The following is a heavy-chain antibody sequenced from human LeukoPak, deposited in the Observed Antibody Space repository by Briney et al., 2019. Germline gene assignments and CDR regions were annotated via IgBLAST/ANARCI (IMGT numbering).Heavy chain of an antibody. J-gene: IGHJ4*02. D-gene: IGHD1-26*01. CDR3: AVGSMAPWFDY. CDR1: CVSLSSSSYF. V-gene: IGHV4-39*05. Sequence: SETPSPTCSVSCVSLSSSSYFLGWIPHPPPKGVEWIGSTYYSGSTYYNPSLKSRVTISVDTSKNQFSLKLSSVTAADTAVYYCAVGSMAPWFDYWGQGTLVTVSS. CDR2: TYYSGST.